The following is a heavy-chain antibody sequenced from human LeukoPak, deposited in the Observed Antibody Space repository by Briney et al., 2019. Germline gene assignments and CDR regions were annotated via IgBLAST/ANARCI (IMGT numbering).Heavy chain of an antibody. V-gene: IGHV4-59*01. D-gene: IGHD6-19*01. CDR2: IYYSGST. Sequence: SETLSLTCTVSGGSISSYYWSLIRQPPGKGPEWIGYIYYSGSTNYNPSLKSRVTISVDTSKNQFSLKLSSVTAADTAVYYCARGSSGWYNWFDPWGQGTLVTVSS. CDR1: GGSISSYY. CDR3: ARGSSGWYNWFDP. J-gene: IGHJ5*02.